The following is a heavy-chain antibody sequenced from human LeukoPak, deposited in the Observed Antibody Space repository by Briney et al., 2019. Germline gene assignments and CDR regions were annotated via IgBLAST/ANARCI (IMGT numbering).Heavy chain of an antibody. CDR1: GFTFSSYA. V-gene: IGHV3-23*01. CDR3: ARAFPAPSYSSSVDY. CDR2: ISGSGGST. J-gene: IGHJ4*02. D-gene: IGHD6-6*01. Sequence: PGGSLRLSCAASGFTFSSYAKSWVRQAPGKGLEWVSAISGSGGSTYYADSVKGRFTISRDNSKNTLYLQMNSLRAEDTAVYYCARAFPAPSYSSSVDYWGQGTLVTVSS.